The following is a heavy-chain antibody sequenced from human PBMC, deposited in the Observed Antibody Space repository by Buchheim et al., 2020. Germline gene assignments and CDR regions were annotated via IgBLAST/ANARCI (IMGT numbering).Heavy chain of an antibody. CDR2: IGSSSSPI. CDR1: GFTFSSHS. D-gene: IGHD2-8*01. J-gene: IGHJ5*02. CDR3: ARDHCTNGVCYYHDS. V-gene: IGHV3-48*01. Sequence: EVQLVESGGGLVQPGGSLRLSCAASGFTFSSHSMNWVRQAPGKGLEWVSFIGSSSSPIYYADSVKGRFTISRDNAKSSLYLQMNSLKGEDTAVYYCARDHCTNGVCYYHDSWGQGTL.